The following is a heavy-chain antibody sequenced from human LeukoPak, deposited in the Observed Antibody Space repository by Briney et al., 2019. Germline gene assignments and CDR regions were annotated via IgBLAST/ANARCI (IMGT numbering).Heavy chain of an antibody. CDR2: ISSSSSYI. D-gene: IGHD5-18*01. CDR3: ARAPYSYGSFDY. V-gene: IGHV3-21*01. J-gene: IGHJ4*02. CDR1: RFTFSSYS. Sequence: GGSLRLSCAASRFTFSSYSMNWVRQAPGKGLEWVSSISSSSSYIYYADSVKGRFTISRDNAKNSLYLQMNSLRAEDTAVYYCARAPYSYGSFDYWGQGTLVTVSS.